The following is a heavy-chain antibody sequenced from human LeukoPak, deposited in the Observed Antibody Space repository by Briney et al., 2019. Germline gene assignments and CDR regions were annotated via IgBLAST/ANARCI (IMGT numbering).Heavy chain of an antibody. CDR3: ASSLYDSSGYYFDY. D-gene: IGHD3-22*01. V-gene: IGHV1-18*01. Sequence: ASVKVSCKASGYTFTSYGISWVRQAPGQGLEWMGWISAYNGNTNYAQKHQGRVTMTTDTSTSTAYMELRSLRSDDTAVYYCASSLYDSSGYYFDYWGQGTLVTVSS. CDR2: ISAYNGNT. CDR1: GYTFTSYG. J-gene: IGHJ4*02.